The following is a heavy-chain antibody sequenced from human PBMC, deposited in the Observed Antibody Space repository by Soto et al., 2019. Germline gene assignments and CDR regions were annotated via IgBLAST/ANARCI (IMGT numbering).Heavy chain of an antibody. V-gene: IGHV1-69*01. CDR1: GGDFINYG. D-gene: IGHD3-22*01. Sequence: QVQLVQSGAEVKKPGSSVKASCKASGGDFINYGISWVRQAPGQGLEWMGGIIPIFRSANYAHKFQGRVTIAADESTTTAYMELTTLTSEDMAVYYCARDRYYDGVGYHYESAYWGQGTLVTVSS. J-gene: IGHJ4*02. CDR2: IIPIFRSA. CDR3: ARDRYYDGVGYHYESAY.